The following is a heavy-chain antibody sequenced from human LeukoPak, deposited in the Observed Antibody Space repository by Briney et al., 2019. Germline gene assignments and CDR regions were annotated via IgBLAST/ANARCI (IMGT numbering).Heavy chain of an antibody. D-gene: IGHD3-10*01. J-gene: IGHJ4*02. CDR3: AKDTGSGSYWDY. CDR2: ISGSGGST. V-gene: IGHV3-23*01. CDR1: GFTFSSYA. Sequence: GRSLRLSCAASGFTFSSYAMSWVRQAPGKGLEWVSAISGSGGSTYYADSVKGRFTISRDNSKNTLYLQMNSLRAEDTAVYYCAKDTGSGSYWDYWGQGTLVTVSS.